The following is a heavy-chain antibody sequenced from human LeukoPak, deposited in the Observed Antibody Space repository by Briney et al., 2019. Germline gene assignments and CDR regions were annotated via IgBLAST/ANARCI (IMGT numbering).Heavy chain of an antibody. V-gene: IGHV1-2*02. CDR3: ARVNNWNYGYWFDP. Sequence: GASVKVSCKASGYTFTGYYMHWVRQAPGQGLEWMGWINPNSGGTNYAQKFQGRVTMTRDTSISTAYMELSRLRSDDTAVYYCARVNNWNYGYWFDPWGQGTLVTVSS. CDR2: INPNSGGT. J-gene: IGHJ5*02. D-gene: IGHD1-7*01. CDR1: GYTFTGYY.